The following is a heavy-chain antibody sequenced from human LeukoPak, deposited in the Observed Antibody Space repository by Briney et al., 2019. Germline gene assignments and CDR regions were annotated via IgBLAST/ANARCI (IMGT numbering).Heavy chain of an antibody. Sequence: GGSLRLSCAASGFTFSDYYMSWIRQAPGKGLEWVAYITSSGDDIYYADSVKGRFTISRDNAKNALFLRMSSLRVEDTATYYCASDIVATSGDFWGQGTMVSVSS. CDR1: GFTFSDYY. J-gene: IGHJ4*02. CDR3: ASDIVATSGDF. V-gene: IGHV3-11*01. D-gene: IGHD5-12*01. CDR2: ITSSGDDI.